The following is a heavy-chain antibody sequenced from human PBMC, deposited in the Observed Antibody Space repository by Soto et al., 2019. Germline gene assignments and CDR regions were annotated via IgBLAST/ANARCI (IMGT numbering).Heavy chain of an antibody. CDR1: GGSFSGYY. Sequence: SATLSITCAVYGGSFSGYYWTWIRQPPGKGLEWIGEINHSGTINFNPSLKSRLTISLDTSKKHFSLKLSSVTDAGLGSMHYYGMDVWGQGTTVTVSS. J-gene: IGHJ6*02. CDR3: YGMDV. D-gene: IGHD2-8*01. CDR2: INHSGTI. V-gene: IGHV4-34*01.